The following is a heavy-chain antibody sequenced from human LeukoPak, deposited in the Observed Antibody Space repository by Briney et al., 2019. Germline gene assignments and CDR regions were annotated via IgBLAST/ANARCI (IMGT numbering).Heavy chain of an antibody. CDR1: GDSVSRNTAG. D-gene: IGHD3-3*01. CDR3: ARVSNDFWSGYTYYYYMDV. Sequence: SQTLSLTCAISGDSVSRNTAGWNWIRQSPSRGLEWLGRTYYRSKWYSDFAPSVRNRITINPDTSKNQFSLQLNSVTPEDTAVYYCARVSNDFWSGYTYYYYMDVWGKGTTVTVSS. J-gene: IGHJ6*03. CDR2: TYYRSKWYS. V-gene: IGHV6-1*01.